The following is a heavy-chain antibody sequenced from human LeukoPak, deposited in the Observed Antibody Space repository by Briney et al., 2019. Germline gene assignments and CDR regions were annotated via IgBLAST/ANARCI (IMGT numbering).Heavy chain of an antibody. CDR2: IYYSGST. V-gene: IGHV4-39*07. D-gene: IGHD5-24*01. Sequence: PSETLSLTCTVSGGSISSSSYYRGWIRQPPGKGLEWIGSIYYSGSTYYNPSLKSRVTISVDTSKNQFSLKLSSVTAADTAVYYCARDVREMATISGWFDPWGQGTLVTVSS. J-gene: IGHJ5*02. CDR3: ARDVREMATISGWFDP. CDR1: GGSISSSSYY.